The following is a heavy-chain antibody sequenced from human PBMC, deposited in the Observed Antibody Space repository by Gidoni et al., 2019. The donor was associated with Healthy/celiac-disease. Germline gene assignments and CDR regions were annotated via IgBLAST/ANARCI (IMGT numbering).Heavy chain of an antibody. CDR3: ARALRVGALRHAFDI. D-gene: IGHD3-3*01. J-gene: IGHJ3*02. V-gene: IGHV4-59*08. Sequence: QVQLQESGPGLVKPSETLSFTCTVSGGSISSYYWSWIWQPPGKGLEWIGYIYYSGSTNYNPSLKSRVTISVDTSKNQFSLKLSSVTAADTAVYYCARALRVGALRHAFDIWGQGTMVTVSS. CDR1: GGSISSYY. CDR2: IYYSGST.